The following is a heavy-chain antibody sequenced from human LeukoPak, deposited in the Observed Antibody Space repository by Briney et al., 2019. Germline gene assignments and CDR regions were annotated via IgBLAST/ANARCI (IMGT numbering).Heavy chain of an antibody. CDR2: MSDSGRT. Sequence: SETLSLTCTVSGGSISSSDYYWDWIRQPPGKGLEWIGSMSDSGRTYYNPSLKSRVTISVDTSKNQLSLKVRSVTAADTAVYYCARRTSNPVGAIDYWGQGTLVTVFS. D-gene: IGHD1-26*01. CDR3: ARRTSNPVGAIDY. CDR1: GGSISSSDYY. V-gene: IGHV4-39*01. J-gene: IGHJ4*02.